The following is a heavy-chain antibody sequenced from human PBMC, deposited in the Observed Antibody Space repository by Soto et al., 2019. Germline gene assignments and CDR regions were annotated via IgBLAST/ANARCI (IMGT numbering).Heavy chain of an antibody. D-gene: IGHD5-12*01. CDR1: GFTVSNNY. Sequence: GGSLRLSCVASGFTVSNNYMSWVRQAPGKGLEWVSVSYSGGSTDYADSVKGRFTISRDNSKNTLYLQMNSLRADDTAVCYCARARDGYNFLYEPTWGQGTLVTVSS. CDR2: SYSGGST. J-gene: IGHJ4*02. CDR3: ARARDGYNFLYEPT. V-gene: IGHV3-53*01.